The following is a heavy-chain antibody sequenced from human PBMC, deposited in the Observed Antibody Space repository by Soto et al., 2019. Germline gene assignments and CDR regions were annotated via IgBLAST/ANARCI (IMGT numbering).Heavy chain of an antibody. J-gene: IGHJ4*02. CDR3: TRDAPLWFGELSP. D-gene: IGHD3-10*01. CDR2: INYSGST. V-gene: IGHV4-31*03. Sequence: QVQLQESGPGLVKPSQTLSLTCTVIGGSIRDPNNYWSWIRQHSGKGLEWIGNINYSGSTNHNPALTGRVTFSLDTSKNPFSLKLNSVTAADTATYYCTRDAPLWFGELSPWGQGIQATVSS. CDR1: GGSIRDPNNY.